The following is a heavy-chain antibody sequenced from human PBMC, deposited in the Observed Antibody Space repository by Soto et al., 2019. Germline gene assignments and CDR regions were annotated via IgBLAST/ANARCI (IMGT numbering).Heavy chain of an antibody. V-gene: IGHV3-33*01. Sequence: QVQLVESGGGVVQPGRSLRLSCAASGFTFSNYGRHWVRQAPGKGLEWVAVILNDGSNRYHADSVKDRFTISRDNSKNMMYLQMNSLRDEDTAVYYCARDDEYSGNGMDVWGQGTTVTVS. CDR1: GFTFSNYG. CDR2: ILNDGSNR. CDR3: ARDDEYSGNGMDV. D-gene: IGHD3-10*01. J-gene: IGHJ6*02.